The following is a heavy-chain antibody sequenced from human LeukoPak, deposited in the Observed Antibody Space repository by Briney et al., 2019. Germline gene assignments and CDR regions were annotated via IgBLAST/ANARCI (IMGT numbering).Heavy chain of an antibody. J-gene: IGHJ6*02. CDR3: ARSRGYSYGSYYYYGMDV. Sequence: ASVKVSCKASGYTFTSYAMHWVRQAPGQRLEWMGWINAGNGNTKYSQKSQGRVTITRDTSASTAYMELSSLRSEDTAVYYCARSRGYSYGSYYYYGMDVWGQGTTVTVSS. CDR2: INAGNGNT. D-gene: IGHD5-18*01. V-gene: IGHV1-3*01. CDR1: GYTFTSYA.